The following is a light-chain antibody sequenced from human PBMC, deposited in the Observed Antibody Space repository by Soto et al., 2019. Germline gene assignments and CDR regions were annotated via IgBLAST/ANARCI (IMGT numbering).Light chain of an antibody. J-gene: IGKJ3*01. CDR2: ATS. CDR1: QNIDRW. Sequence: DIQMTQSPSSMSASVGDRVTITCRASQNIDRWLAWYQKKPGQVPKLLIWATSTLENGVPSRFSGSGSGTDFTLSINSLQPEDFATYYCHQAHTFPHTFGPGTKVDIK. V-gene: IGKV1D-12*01. CDR3: HQAHTFPHT.